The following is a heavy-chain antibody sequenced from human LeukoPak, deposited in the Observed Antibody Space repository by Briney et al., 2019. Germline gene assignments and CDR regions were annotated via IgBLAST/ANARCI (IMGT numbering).Heavy chain of an antibody. CDR3: ARVIWFGELLFDY. J-gene: IGHJ4*02. V-gene: IGHV4-59*12. Sequence: SETLSLTCTVSGGSISSYYWSWIRQPPGKGLEWIGYIYYSGSTNYNPSLKSRVTISVDTSKNQFSLKLSSVTAADTAVYYCARVIWFGELLFDYWGQGTLVTVSS. CDR1: GGSISSYY. CDR2: IYYSGST. D-gene: IGHD3-10*01.